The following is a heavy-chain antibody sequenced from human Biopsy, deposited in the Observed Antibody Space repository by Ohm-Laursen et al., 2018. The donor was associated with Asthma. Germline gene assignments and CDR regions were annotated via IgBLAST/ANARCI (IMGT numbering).Heavy chain of an antibody. D-gene: IGHD3-22*01. Sequence: GTLSLTCSVYGGSISSFYWSWIRQSPEKGLEWMGYVYWTGSTNYNPSLKSRVTISVDRSKRQYSLKVNSVTAADTAVYYCARMITMIQAANYYSYAMDVWGQGTTVTVSS. CDR2: VYWTGST. J-gene: IGHJ6*02. CDR1: GGSISSFY. V-gene: IGHV4-59*12. CDR3: ARMITMIQAANYYSYAMDV.